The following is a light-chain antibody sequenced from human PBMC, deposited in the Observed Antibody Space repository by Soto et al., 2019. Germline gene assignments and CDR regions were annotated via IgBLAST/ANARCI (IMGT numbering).Light chain of an antibody. CDR2: EGT. V-gene: IGLV2-23*01. Sequence: QSALTQPASVSGSPGQSITISCTGTSSNVGSYNLVSWYQQHPGKAPKLMIYEGTKRPSGVSNRFSGSRSGNTASLTISGLQAEDEADYSCCSYASSGTYVVFGGGTQLTVL. CDR1: SSNVGSYNL. J-gene: IGLJ2*01. CDR3: CSYASSGTYVV.